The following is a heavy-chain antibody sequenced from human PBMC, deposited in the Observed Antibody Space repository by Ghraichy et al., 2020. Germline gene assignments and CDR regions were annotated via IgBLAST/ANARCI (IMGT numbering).Heavy chain of an antibody. Sequence: SETLSLTCTVSGGSISSSSYYWGWIRQPPGKGLEWIGSIYYSGSTYYNPSLKSRVTISVDTSKNQFSLKLSSVTAADTAVYYCARWALLRYFQHWGQGTLVTVSS. CDR3: ARWALLRYFQH. CDR2: IYYSGST. CDR1: GGSISSSSYY. J-gene: IGHJ1*01. V-gene: IGHV4-39*01.